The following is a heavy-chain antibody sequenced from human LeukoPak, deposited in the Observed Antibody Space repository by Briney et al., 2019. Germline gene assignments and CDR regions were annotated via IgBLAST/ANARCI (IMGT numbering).Heavy chain of an antibody. CDR2: ISSSYISM. CDR3: VGGKSYYSYYYMDV. J-gene: IGHJ6*03. CDR1: GFTFSSYT. Sequence: NAGGSLRLSCAASGFTFSSYTMNWVRQAPGRGLEWVSSISSSYISMYYADSVKGRFTISRDNAKNSLYLQMNRLRAEDTAVYYCVGGKSYYSYYYMDVWGKGTTVTVSS. D-gene: IGHD3-16*01. V-gene: IGHV3-21*01.